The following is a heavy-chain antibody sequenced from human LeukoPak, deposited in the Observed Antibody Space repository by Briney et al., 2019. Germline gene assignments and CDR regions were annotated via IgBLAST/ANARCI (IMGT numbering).Heavy chain of an antibody. CDR2: ISAYNGNT. D-gene: IGHD1-26*01. CDR1: GYTFTSYG. Sequence: ASVKVSCKASGYTFTSYGINWVRQAPGQGLEWMGWISAYNGNTNYAQKLQGRVTMTTDTSTSTAYMELRSLRSDDTAVYYCARREEWELLDAFDIWGQGTMVTVSS. J-gene: IGHJ3*02. CDR3: ARREEWELLDAFDI. V-gene: IGHV1-18*01.